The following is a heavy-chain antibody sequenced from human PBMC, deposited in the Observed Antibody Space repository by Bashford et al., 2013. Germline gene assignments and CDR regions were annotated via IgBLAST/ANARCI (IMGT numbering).Heavy chain of an antibody. CDR3: AWTPYYYDSSGYPTFDY. CDR2: ISAYNGNT. CDR1: GYTFTSYG. D-gene: IGHD3-22*01. Sequence: ASVKVSCKASGYTFTSYGISWVRQAPGQGLEWMGWISAYNGNTNYAQKLQGRVTMTTDTSTSTAYMELRSLRSEDTAVYYCAWTPYYYDSSGYPTFDYWGQGTLVTVSS. V-gene: IGHV1-18*01. J-gene: IGHJ4*02.